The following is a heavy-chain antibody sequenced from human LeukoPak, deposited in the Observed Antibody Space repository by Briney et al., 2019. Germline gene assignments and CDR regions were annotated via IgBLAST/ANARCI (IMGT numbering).Heavy chain of an antibody. CDR1: GFTFSSYS. CDR2: ISSSSSYI. D-gene: IGHD2-15*01. V-gene: IGHV3-21*01. CDR3: ARDLYCSGGSCYSDYYYYGMDV. J-gene: IGHJ6*02. Sequence: GGFLRLSCAASGFTFSSYSMNWVRQAPGKGLEWLSSISSSSSYIYYADSVKGRFTISRDNAKNSLYLQMNSLRAEDTAVYYCARDLYCSGGSCYSDYYYYGMDVWGQGTTVTVSS.